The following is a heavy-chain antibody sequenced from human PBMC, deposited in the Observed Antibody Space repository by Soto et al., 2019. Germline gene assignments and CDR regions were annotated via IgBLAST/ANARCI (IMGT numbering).Heavy chain of an antibody. Sequence: QVQLVQSGAEVKKSGASVKVSCKASGYTFTSHDINWVRQATGQGLEWMGWMNPNSGNTGYAQKFQGRVTMTRNTSISTAYRERSSLRSEDTAVYYCARWDYGVYARFDYWGQGTLVTVSS. CDR1: GYTFTSHD. J-gene: IGHJ4*02. V-gene: IGHV1-8*01. CDR2: MNPNSGNT. D-gene: IGHD4-17*01. CDR3: ARWDYGVYARFDY.